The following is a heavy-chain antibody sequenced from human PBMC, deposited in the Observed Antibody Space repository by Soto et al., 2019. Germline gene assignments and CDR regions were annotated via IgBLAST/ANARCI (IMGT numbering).Heavy chain of an antibody. CDR3: VKVSTFYDILTGYYSTNVFDP. CDR2: VSSDGDIT. Sequence: GGSLRLSCSASGFTFSEYSMHWVRQAPGKGLQYVSTVSSDGDITYYADSVKGRFTISRDNSKNTLYLQMNSLRPEDTAVYYCVKVSTFYDILTGYYSTNVFDPWGQGTLVTVSS. D-gene: IGHD3-9*01. CDR1: GFTFSEYS. J-gene: IGHJ5*02. V-gene: IGHV3-64D*06.